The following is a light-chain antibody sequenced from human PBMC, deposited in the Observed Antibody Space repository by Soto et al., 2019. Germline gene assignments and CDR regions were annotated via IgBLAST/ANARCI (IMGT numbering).Light chain of an antibody. Sequence: EIVLTQSPGTLSLSPGERATLSCRASPSLSRSSLAWYQQKPGQAPRLLIYDASSRATGIPDRFSGSGSGTDFTLTISGLEPEDFVVYYCQQYVTALWTFGQGTKVEIK. CDR1: PSLSRSS. CDR2: DAS. CDR3: QQYVTALWT. V-gene: IGKV3-20*01. J-gene: IGKJ1*01.